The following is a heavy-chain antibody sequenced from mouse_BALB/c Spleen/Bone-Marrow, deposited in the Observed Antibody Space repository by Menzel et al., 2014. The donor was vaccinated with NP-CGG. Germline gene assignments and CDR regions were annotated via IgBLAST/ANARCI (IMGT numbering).Heavy chain of an antibody. V-gene: IGHV14-3*02. D-gene: IGHD1-1*01. CDR1: GFNIKDTY. Sequence: EVHLVESGAELVKPGASVKLSCTASGFNIKDTYMHWVKQRPEQGLEWIGRIDPANGNTKYDPKFQGKATITADTSSNTAYLQLISLTSEDTAVYYCANYYYGSSLFAYWGQGTLVTVSA. J-gene: IGHJ3*01. CDR3: ANYYYGSSLFAY. CDR2: IDPANGNT.